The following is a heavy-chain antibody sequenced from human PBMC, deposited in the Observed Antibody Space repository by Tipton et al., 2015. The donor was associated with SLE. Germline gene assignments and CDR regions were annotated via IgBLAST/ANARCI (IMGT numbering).Heavy chain of an antibody. CDR2: IYYSGST. D-gene: IGHD6-13*01. CDR3: ARGYSSSRNLFDY. Sequence: TLSLTCTVSGGSISSYYWSWIRQPPGKGLEWIGYIYYSGSTNYNPSLKSRVTISVDTSKNQFSLKLSFVTAADTAVYYCARGYSSSRNLFDYWGQGTLVTVSS. J-gene: IGHJ4*02. V-gene: IGHV4-59*01. CDR1: GGSISSYY.